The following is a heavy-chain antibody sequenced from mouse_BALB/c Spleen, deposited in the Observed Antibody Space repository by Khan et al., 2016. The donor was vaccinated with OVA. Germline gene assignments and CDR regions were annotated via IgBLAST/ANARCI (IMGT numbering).Heavy chain of an antibody. Sequence: QIQLVQSGPELKKPGETVKISCKASGYTFTNYGMNWVKQAPGKGLKWMGWINTYTGEPTYADDFKGRFAFSLETSARTAYLQINNLKNQDMSTFFCAQTCYSDDRYFYVWVAGTTVTVSS. D-gene: IGHD2-12*01. J-gene: IGHJ1*01. V-gene: IGHV9-1*02. CDR3: AQTCYSDDRYFYV. CDR2: INTYTGEP. CDR1: GYTFTNYG.